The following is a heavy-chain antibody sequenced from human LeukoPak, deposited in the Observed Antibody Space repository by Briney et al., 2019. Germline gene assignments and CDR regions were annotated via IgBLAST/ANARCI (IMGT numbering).Heavy chain of an antibody. Sequence: ASVKVSCKASGYTFTSYAMNWVRQAPGQGLEWMGWINTNTGNPTYAQGFTGRFVFPLDTSVSTAYLQISSLKAEDTAVYYCARSGLYSSGWYLWKNAFDIWGQGTMVTVSS. V-gene: IGHV7-4-1*02. CDR2: INTNTGNP. CDR3: ARSGLYSSGWYLWKNAFDI. J-gene: IGHJ3*02. D-gene: IGHD6-19*01. CDR1: GYTFTSYA.